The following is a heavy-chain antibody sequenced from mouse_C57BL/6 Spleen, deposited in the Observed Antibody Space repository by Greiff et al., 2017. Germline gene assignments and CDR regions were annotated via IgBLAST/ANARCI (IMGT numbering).Heavy chain of an antibody. Sequence: QVQLQQPGAELVKPGASVKLSCKASGYTFTSYWMQWVKQRPGQGLEWIGEIDPSDSNTNYNQKFKGKATLTVDTSSSTAYMQLSSLTSEDSAVDYCARAYYSKENYFGYWGQGTTLTVSS. CDR1: GYTFTSYW. CDR3: ARAYYSKENYFGY. J-gene: IGHJ2*01. V-gene: IGHV1-50*01. CDR2: IDPSDSNT. D-gene: IGHD2-5*01.